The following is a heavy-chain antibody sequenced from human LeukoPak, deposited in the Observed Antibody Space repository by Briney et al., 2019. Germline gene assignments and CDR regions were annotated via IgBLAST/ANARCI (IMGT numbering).Heavy chain of an antibody. Sequence: SVKVSCKTSGFSFGNSAVQWVRQARGHRLEWIGWIAVGSGKTNYAQRFQGRVTITRDISTSTAYMELSSLRSEDTANYYCAGALCSNIRCYNPNWFDPWGQGTLVTVSS. CDR3: AGALCSNIRCYNPNWFDP. J-gene: IGHJ5*02. CDR1: GFSFGNSA. CDR2: IAVGSGKT. V-gene: IGHV1-58*01. D-gene: IGHD2-2*01.